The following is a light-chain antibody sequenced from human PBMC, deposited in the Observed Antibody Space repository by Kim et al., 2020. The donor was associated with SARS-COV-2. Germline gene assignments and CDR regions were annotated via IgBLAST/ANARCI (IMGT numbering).Light chain of an antibody. Sequence: EIVMTQSPATLSVSPGERATLSCRASQSVSSNLAWYQQKPGQAPRLLIYGASSRATGIPARFSGSGSGTEFTLTISSLQSEDSAVYYWQQYSDWWTFAQGTKVDIK. CDR1: QSVSSN. J-gene: IGKJ1*01. CDR3: QQYSDWWT. CDR2: GAS. V-gene: IGKV3-15*01.